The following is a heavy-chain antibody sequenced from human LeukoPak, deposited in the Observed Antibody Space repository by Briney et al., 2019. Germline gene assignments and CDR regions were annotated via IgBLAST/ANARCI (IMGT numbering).Heavy chain of an antibody. CDR1: GFTFSSYA. D-gene: IGHD3-10*02. V-gene: IGHV3-23*01. Sequence: GGSLRLSCAASGFTFSSYAMSWVRQASGKGLDWVAAISGSGDRTYHADSVQGRFTISRDNSKNTLYLQMNSLRVEDTAVYFCAKDVHNYGVDVWGQGTMVTVSS. CDR2: ISGSGDRT. CDR3: AKDVHNYGVDV. J-gene: IGHJ6*02.